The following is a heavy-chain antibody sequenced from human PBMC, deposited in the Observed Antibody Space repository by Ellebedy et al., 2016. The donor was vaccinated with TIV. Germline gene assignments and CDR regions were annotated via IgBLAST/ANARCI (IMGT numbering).Heavy chain of an antibody. CDR1: GYIFNTYA. Sequence: AASVKVSCKASGYIFNTYAISWVRQAPGQGLAWMGWISSHNGDTNSAARFQGRVTMTTDTSAATAYMELTSLTSDDTAVYYCARVVEIAFGDGQTGVAWGQGTLVTVSS. CDR2: ISSHNGDT. CDR3: ARVVEIAFGDGQTGVA. V-gene: IGHV1-18*04. J-gene: IGHJ5*02. D-gene: IGHD5-24*01.